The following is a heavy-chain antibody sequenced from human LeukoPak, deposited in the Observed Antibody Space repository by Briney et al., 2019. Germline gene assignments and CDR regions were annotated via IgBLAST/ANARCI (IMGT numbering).Heavy chain of an antibody. J-gene: IGHJ4*02. CDR3: AKDLTTVTTGRGNFDY. CDR1: GFTFSSYA. Sequence: PGGSLRLSCAASGFTFSSYAMSWVRQAPGKGLEWVSTISYSGGTTNYADSVKGRFTISRDNSKNTLYLQMNSLRAEDTAVYYCAKDLTTVTTGRGNFDYWGQGTLVTVSS. D-gene: IGHD4-17*01. V-gene: IGHV3-23*01. CDR2: ISYSGGTT.